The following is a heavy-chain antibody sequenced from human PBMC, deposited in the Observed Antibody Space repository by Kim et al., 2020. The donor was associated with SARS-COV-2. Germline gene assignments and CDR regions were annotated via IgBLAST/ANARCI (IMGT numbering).Heavy chain of an antibody. J-gene: IGHJ3*02. V-gene: IGHV3-9*01. D-gene: IGHD6-13*01. Sequence: GGSLRLSCAASGFTFDDYPMHWVRQAPGKGLEWVSGITWNSAGIVYADSVKGRFTISRDNAKKSLYLQMNSLRPEDTAFYYCAKREQLGAFDIWGQGTMVTVSS. CDR1: GFTFDDYP. CDR3: AKREQLGAFDI. CDR2: ITWNSAGI.